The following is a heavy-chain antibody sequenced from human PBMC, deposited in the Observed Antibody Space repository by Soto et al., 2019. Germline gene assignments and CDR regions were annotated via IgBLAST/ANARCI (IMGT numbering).Heavy chain of an antibody. CDR2: ISSSAGTI. CDR3: ARDRLANV. D-gene: IGHD6-19*01. CDR1: GFTFSDYY. Sequence: GGSLRLSCAASGFTFSDYYMSWIRQAPGKGLEWISSISSSAGTIYYGDSVKGRFTISRDNAKNSLFLQVNSLRAEDTAVYYCARDRLANVWGQGTTVTVYS. V-gene: IGHV3-11*01. J-gene: IGHJ6*02.